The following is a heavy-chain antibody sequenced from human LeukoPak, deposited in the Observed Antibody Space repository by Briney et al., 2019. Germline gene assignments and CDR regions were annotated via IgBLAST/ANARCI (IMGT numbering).Heavy chain of an antibody. CDR2: INPNSGGT. J-gene: IGHJ4*02. D-gene: IGHD4-17*01. CDR3: ARFTGYGDYVDPPDY. Sequence: ASVKVSCKASGYTFTGYYMHWVRQAPGQGLEWMGWINPNSGGTNYAQKFQGRVTMTRDTSISTAYMELSRLRSDDTAVYYCARFTGYGDYVDPPDYWGQGTLVTVSS. V-gene: IGHV1-2*02. CDR1: GYTFTGYY.